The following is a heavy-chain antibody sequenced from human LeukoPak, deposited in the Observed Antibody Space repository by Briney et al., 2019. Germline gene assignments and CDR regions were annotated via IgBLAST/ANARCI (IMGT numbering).Heavy chain of an antibody. Sequence: GGSLRLSCAASGFTFSGFWMSWVRQAPGKGREWVANIKQDGSEKYYVDSVKGRFTISRDNAKNSLYLQMDSLRAEDTAVYYCARDFPAAGIFFDYLGQGTLVTVSS. CDR2: IKQDGSEK. V-gene: IGHV3-7*01. CDR3: ARDFPAAGIFFDY. J-gene: IGHJ4*02. CDR1: GFTFSGFW. D-gene: IGHD6-13*01.